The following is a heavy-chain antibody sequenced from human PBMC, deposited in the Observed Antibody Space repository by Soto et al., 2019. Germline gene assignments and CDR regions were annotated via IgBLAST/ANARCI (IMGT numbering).Heavy chain of an antibody. V-gene: IGHV3-9*01. CDR3: AKDISPRSYYDFWSGYYTGYFDY. J-gene: IGHJ4*02. D-gene: IGHD3-3*01. Sequence: SGGSLRLSCAASGFTFDDYAMHWVRQAPGKGLEWVSGISWNSGSIGYADSVKGRFTISRDNAKNSLYLQMNSLRAEDTALYYCAKDISPRSYYDFWSGYYTGYFDYWGQGTLVTVSS. CDR1: GFTFDDYA. CDR2: ISWNSGSI.